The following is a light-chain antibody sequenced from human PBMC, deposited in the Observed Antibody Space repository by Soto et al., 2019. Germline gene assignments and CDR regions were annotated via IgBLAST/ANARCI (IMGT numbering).Light chain of an antibody. CDR1: QRVGSNY. Sequence: DIVLTQTPRTLSLSPVERATLSSMASQRVGSNYLAWYQQKPVQPPRLLINGASSRASGIPDRFSGSGSGTDFTLTISRLQPEDFAVYYCQQYDSTRWTFGQGTKVDIK. CDR3: QQYDSTRWT. J-gene: IGKJ1*01. CDR2: GAS. V-gene: IGKV3-20*01.